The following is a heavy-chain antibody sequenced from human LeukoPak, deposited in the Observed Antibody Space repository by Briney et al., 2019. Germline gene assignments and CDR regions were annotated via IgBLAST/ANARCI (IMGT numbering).Heavy chain of an antibody. D-gene: IGHD6-13*01. V-gene: IGHV4-30-2*03. CDR1: GGSISSGGYY. CDR2: IYHSGST. J-gene: IGHJ4*02. CDR3: ARMPRAAGDFDY. Sequence: PSETLSLTCTVSGGSISSGGYYWSWIRQPPGKGLEWIGYIYHSGSTYHNPSLKSRVTISVDTSKNQFSLKLSSVTAADTAVYYCARMPRAAGDFDYWGQGTLVTVSS.